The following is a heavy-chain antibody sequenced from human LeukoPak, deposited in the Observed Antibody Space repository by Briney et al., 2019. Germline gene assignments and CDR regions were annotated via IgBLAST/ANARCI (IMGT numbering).Heavy chain of an antibody. CDR3: ARELYCSGGSCSGDY. D-gene: IGHD2-15*01. Sequence: SETLSLTCTVSGGSISSYYWSWIRQPPGKGLEWIGYIYYSGSTNYNPSLKSRVTISVDTSKNRFSLKLSSVTAADTAVYYCARELYCSGGSCSGDYWGQGTLVTVSS. V-gene: IGHV4-59*01. CDR2: IYYSGST. J-gene: IGHJ4*02. CDR1: GGSISSYY.